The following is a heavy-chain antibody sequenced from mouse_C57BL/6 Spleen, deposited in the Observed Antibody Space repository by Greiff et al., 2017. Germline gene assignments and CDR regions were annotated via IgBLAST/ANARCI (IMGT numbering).Heavy chain of an antibody. CDR3: ARDHRLCFDY. J-gene: IGHJ2*01. V-gene: IGHV1-64*01. Sequence: QVQLQQSGAELVKPGASVKLSCKASGYTFTSYWMHWVKQRPGQGLEWIGMIHPNSGSTNYNEKFKSKATLTVDKSSSTAYMQLSSLTSEDSAVYYCARDHRLCFDYWGQGTTLTVSS. CDR1: GYTFTSYW. CDR2: IHPNSGST. D-gene: IGHD3-2*02.